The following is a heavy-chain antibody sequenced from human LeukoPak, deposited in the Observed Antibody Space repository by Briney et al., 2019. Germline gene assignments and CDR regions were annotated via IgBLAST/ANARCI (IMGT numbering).Heavy chain of an antibody. Sequence: SETLSLTCTVSGGSISSSSYYWGWIRQPPGKGLEWIGSIYYSGSTYYNPSLKSRVTISVDTSKNQFSLKLSSVTAADTAVYYCAGEYNWNYEGGYNWFDPWGQGTLVTVSS. V-gene: IGHV4-39*07. J-gene: IGHJ5*02. CDR1: GGSISSSSYY. D-gene: IGHD1-7*01. CDR2: IYYSGST. CDR3: AGEYNWNYEGGYNWFDP.